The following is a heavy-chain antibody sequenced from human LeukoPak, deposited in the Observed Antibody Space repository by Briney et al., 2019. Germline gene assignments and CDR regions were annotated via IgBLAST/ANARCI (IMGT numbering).Heavy chain of an antibody. CDR1: GFTVSNNY. CDR2: IYSGGST. CDR3: ANHLVTN. Sequence: GGSLRLSCVVSGFTVSNNYMSWVRQAPGKGLEWVSVIYSGGSTYYADSVKGRFTISRDNSKSTLYLQMNSLRAEDTAVYYCANHLVTNWGQGTLVTVSS. D-gene: IGHD2-21*02. V-gene: IGHV3-66*01. J-gene: IGHJ1*01.